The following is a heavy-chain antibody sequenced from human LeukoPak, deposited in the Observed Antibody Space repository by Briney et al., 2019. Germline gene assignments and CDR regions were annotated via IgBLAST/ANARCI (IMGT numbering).Heavy chain of an antibody. Sequence: PGGSLRLSCAASGFTFSSYAMSWVRQAPGKGLEWVSAISGSGGSTYYADSVKGRFTISRDNSKNTLYLQMNSLRAEDTAVYYCAKAQHGPGYYDSSGYYSQVDYWGQGTLVTVSS. CDR3: AKAQHGPGYYDSSGYYSQVDY. D-gene: IGHD3-22*01. V-gene: IGHV3-23*01. CDR2: ISGSGGST. CDR1: GFTFSSYA. J-gene: IGHJ4*02.